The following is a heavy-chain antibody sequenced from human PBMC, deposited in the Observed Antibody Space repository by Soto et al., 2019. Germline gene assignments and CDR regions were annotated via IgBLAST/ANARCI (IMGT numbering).Heavy chain of an antibody. V-gene: IGHV5-10-1*01. CDR2: IDPSDSYT. CDR1: GYSFTSYW. CDR3: ARPGYSYGAFYYGMDV. Sequence: PGESLKISCNGSGYSFTSYWISWVRQMPGKGLEWMGRIDPSDSYTNYSPSFQGHVTISADKSISTAYLQWSSLKASDTAMYYCARPGYSYGAFYYGMDVWGQGTTVTVSS. D-gene: IGHD5-18*01. J-gene: IGHJ6*02.